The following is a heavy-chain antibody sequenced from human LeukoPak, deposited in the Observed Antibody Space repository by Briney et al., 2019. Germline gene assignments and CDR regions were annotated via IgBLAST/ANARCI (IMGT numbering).Heavy chain of an antibody. CDR1: GFTFSNAW. D-gene: IGHD3-22*01. Sequence: PGGSLRLSCAASGFTFSNAWMSWVRQAPGKGLEWVSVIYSGGSTYYADSVKGRFTISRDNSKSTLYLQMNSLRAEDTAVYYCARIYDSSGYYSDAFDIWGQGTMVTVSS. V-gene: IGHV3-53*01. CDR3: ARIYDSSGYYSDAFDI. J-gene: IGHJ3*02. CDR2: IYSGGST.